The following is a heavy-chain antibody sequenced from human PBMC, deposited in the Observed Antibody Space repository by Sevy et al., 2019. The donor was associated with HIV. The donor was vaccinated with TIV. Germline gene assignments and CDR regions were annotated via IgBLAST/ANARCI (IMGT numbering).Heavy chain of an antibody. J-gene: IGHJ4*02. D-gene: IGHD4-17*01. CDR2: IYYSGST. V-gene: IGHV4-39*01. CDR1: GGSISSSSYY. CDR3: ARTNTVTPDY. Sequence: SETLSLTCTVSGGSISSSSYYWGWIRQPPGKGLEWIGSIYYSGSTYYNPSLKSRVTISVDTSKNQFSLMLSSVTAADTAVYYCARTNTVTPDYWGQGTLVTVSS.